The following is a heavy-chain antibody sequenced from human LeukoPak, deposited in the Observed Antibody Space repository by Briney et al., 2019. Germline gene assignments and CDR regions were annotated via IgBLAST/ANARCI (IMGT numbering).Heavy chain of an antibody. CDR1: GFTFNSYG. D-gene: IGHD5-12*01. CDR3: AKDSDSGYASRPDDAFDM. CDR2: VRGSGDST. Sequence: GGTLSLTCAASGFTFNSYGMNWVRQAPGKGLGWVSTVRGSGDSTYYADPVKDRFTISRDNSKKRLYLQMLSLGAEDTALYYCAKDSDSGYASRPDDAFDMWGQGTMVTVPS. J-gene: IGHJ3*02. V-gene: IGHV3-23*01.